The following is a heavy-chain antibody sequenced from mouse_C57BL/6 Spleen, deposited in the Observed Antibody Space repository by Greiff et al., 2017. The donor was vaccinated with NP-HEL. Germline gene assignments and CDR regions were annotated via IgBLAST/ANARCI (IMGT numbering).Heavy chain of an antibody. J-gene: IGHJ2*01. CDR1: GYTFTSYW. D-gene: IGHD1-1*01. CDR3: ARWGSRGGYFDY. Sequence: QVQLQQPGTELVKPGASVKLSCKASGYTFTSYWMHWVKQRPGQGLEWIGNINPSNGGTNYNEKFKSKATLTVDKSSSTAYMQLSSLTSEDSAGYYCARWGSRGGYFDYWGQGTTLTVSS. CDR2: INPSNGGT. V-gene: IGHV1-53*01.